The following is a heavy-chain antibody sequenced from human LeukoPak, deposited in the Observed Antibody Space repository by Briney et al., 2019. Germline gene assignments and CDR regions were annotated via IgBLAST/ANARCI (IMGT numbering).Heavy chain of an antibody. CDR1: GYTFTSYY. CDR3: ARAPALQNWFDP. CDR2: INPSGGST. V-gene: IGHV1-46*01. D-gene: IGHD2-2*01. Sequence: ASEKVSCKASGYTFTSYYMHWVRQAPGQGLEWMGIINPSGGSTSYAQKFQGRVNMTRDTSTSTVYMELSSLRSEDTAVYYCARAPALQNWFDPWGQGTLVTVSS. J-gene: IGHJ5*02.